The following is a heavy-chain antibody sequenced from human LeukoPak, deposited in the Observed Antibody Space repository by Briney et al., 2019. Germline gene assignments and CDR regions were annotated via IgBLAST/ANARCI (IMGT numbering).Heavy chain of an antibody. Sequence: KPSETLSLTCAVYGGSFSGYYWSWIRQPPGKGLEWIGEINHSGSTNYNPSLKSRVTISVDTSKNQFSLKLSSVTAADTAVYYCARARVGIAAAGTRGFDPWGQGTQVTVSS. D-gene: IGHD6-13*01. V-gene: IGHV4-34*01. J-gene: IGHJ5*02. CDR2: INHSGST. CDR3: ARARVGIAAAGTRGFDP. CDR1: GGSFSGYY.